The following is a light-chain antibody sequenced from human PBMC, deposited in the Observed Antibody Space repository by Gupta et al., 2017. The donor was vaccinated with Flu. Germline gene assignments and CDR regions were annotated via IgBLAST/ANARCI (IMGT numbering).Light chain of an antibody. CDR2: EVN. CDR1: SSDIGDYNS. CDR3: ISYTRRSVFF. J-gene: IGLJ1*01. Sequence: QSALTHPASVSGSPGQSITISCTGTSSDIGDYNSVSWYQHHPGKAPKLVIFEVNNRPSGVSDRFSGSKSGDTASLTISGLQAEDEADYYCISYTRRSVFFFGAGTTVTV. V-gene: IGLV2-14*01.